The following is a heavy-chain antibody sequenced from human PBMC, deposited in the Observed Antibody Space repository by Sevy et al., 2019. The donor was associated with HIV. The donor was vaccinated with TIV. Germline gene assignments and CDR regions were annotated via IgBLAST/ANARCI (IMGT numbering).Heavy chain of an antibody. J-gene: IGHJ4*02. Sequence: GGSLRLSCAASGFTFSSNYAMHWVRQAPGKGLERMAVISDDGDYKYYADSVKGRFTISRDNSKNTLYLEMNSLRAEEAGVYYCARAPEMATKWFDYWGQGTLVTVSS. CDR3: ARAPEMATKWFDY. D-gene: IGHD5-12*01. CDR1: GFTFSSNYA. V-gene: IGHV3-30*04. CDR2: ISDDGDYK.